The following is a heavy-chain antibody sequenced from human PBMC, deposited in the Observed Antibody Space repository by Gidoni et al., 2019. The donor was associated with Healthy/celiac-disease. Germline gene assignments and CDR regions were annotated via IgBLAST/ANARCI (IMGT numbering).Heavy chain of an antibody. J-gene: IGHJ3*02. CDR2: ISGSGGST. V-gene: IGHV3-23*01. CDR1: GFTFSSYA. Sequence: EVQLLESGGGLVQPGGSLRLSCAASGFTFSSYAMSWVRRAPGKGLEWVSAISGSGGSTYYADSVKGRFTISRDNSKNTLYLQMNSLRAEDTAVYYCAKDHEFKVYYYDSSGYYSNAFDIWGQGTMVTVSS. CDR3: AKDHEFKVYYYDSSGYYSNAFDI. D-gene: IGHD3-22*01.